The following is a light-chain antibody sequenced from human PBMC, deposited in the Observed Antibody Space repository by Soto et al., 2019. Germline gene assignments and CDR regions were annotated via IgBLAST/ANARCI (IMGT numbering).Light chain of an antibody. Sequence: EIVMTQSPATLSVSTGETATLSCRASQSVSSSYLAWYQQKPGQAPRLLIYGASSRATGIPDRFSGSGSGTDFTLTISRLEPEDFAVYYCQQYGSSPWTFGQGTKVAI. V-gene: IGKV3-20*01. CDR3: QQYGSSPWT. CDR2: GAS. CDR1: QSVSSSY. J-gene: IGKJ1*01.